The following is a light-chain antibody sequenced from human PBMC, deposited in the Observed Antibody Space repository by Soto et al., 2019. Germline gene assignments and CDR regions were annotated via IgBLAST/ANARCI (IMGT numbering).Light chain of an antibody. CDR1: QTISGY. CDR3: QQTSRTPKT. CDR2: AAS. J-gene: IGKJ1*01. Sequence: DIQMTQSPCSLSASVGDGVTITCRASQTISGYLNWYQQKPGKAPELLIYAASSLHSGVPSRFSGAGSGTDFTLTISSLQPEDFATYYCQQTSRTPKTFGQGTKVDIK. V-gene: IGKV1-39*01.